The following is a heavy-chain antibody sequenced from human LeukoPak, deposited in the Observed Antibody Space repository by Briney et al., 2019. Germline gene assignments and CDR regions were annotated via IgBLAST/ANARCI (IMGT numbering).Heavy chain of an antibody. Sequence: GGCLRLSCAASGVTFSRSAMNWVRDAPGRGVERGSDISDSGDSAYYADSVKGRFTISRDNSKNTLFLEMNSRRADDTALYYCAKGVAVPAAVKVKNYFDYWGQGTLVTVSS. CDR1: GVTFSRSA. D-gene: IGHD2-2*01. J-gene: IGHJ4*02. V-gene: IGHV3-23*01. CDR2: ISDSGDSA. CDR3: AKGVAVPAAVKVKNYFDY.